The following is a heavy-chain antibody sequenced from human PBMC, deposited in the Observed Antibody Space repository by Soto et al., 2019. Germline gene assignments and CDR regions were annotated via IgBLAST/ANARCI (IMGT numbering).Heavy chain of an antibody. CDR2: IYYSGST. D-gene: IGHD3-3*01. V-gene: IGHV4-31*03. J-gene: IGHJ4*02. Sequence: SETLSLTCTVSGGSISSGGYYWSWIRQHPGKGLEWIGYIYYSGSTYYNPSLKSRVTISVDTSKNQFSLKLSSVTAADTAVYYCARHIVRYYDFWSGYYESKYYFDYWGQGTLVTVSS. CDR3: ARHIVRYYDFWSGYYESKYYFDY. CDR1: GGSISSGGYY.